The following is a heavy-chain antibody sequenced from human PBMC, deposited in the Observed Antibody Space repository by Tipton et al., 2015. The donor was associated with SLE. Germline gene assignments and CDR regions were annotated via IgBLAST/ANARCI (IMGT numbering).Heavy chain of an antibody. J-gene: IGHJ4*02. CDR2: ISTSSNYA. Sequence: SLRLSCAASGFTFSSYWMSWVRQAPGKGLEWVSHISTSSNYANYADSVKGRFTISRDNAKNSLYLLMNSLRAEDTAVYYCARDGGPNCSGGSCYSTYWGQGTLVTVSS. D-gene: IGHD2-15*01. V-gene: IGHV3-11*06. CDR1: GFTFSSYW. CDR3: ARDGGPNCSGGSCYSTY.